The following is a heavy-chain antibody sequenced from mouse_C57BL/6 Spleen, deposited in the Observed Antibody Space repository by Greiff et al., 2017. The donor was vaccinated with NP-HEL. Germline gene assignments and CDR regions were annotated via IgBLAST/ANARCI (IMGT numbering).Heavy chain of an antibody. CDR3: ARSYDYGEFAY. CDR2: IRNKANGYTT. Sequence: EVKVVESGGGLVQPGGSLSLSCAASGFTFTDYYMSWVRQPPGKALEWLGFIRNKANGYTTEYSASVKGRFTISRDNSQSILYLQMNALRAEDSATYYCARSYDYGEFAYWGQGTLVTVSA. J-gene: IGHJ3*01. D-gene: IGHD2-4*01. V-gene: IGHV7-3*01. CDR1: GFTFTDYY.